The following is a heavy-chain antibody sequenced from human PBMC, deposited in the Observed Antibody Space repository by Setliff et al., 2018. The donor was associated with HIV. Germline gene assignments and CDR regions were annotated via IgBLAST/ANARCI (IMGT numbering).Heavy chain of an antibody. CDR2: IFYSGST. D-gene: IGHD2-15*01. CDR3: ARRLGYCSGGSCRTPSDY. J-gene: IGHJ4*02. Sequence: SETLSLTCAVYGGSISSYYWIWIRQPPGKGLEWIGHIFYSGSTNHNPSLKSRVTISVDTSKNQFSLKLSSVTAADTAVYYCARRLGYCSGGSCRTPSDYWGQGTPVTVSS. CDR1: GGSISSYY. V-gene: IGHV4-59*08.